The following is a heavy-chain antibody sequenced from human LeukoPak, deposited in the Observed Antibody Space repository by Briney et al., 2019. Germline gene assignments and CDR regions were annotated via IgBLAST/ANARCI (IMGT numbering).Heavy chain of an antibody. D-gene: IGHD1-26*01. CDR3: CRDGSRSDWTAFDI. CDR2: VRRKDKGYST. CDR1: GFIFSDYI. J-gene: IGHJ3*02. Sequence: QTGGSLRLSCVASGFIFSDYIMDWVRQAPGKGLEWVGRVRRKDKGYSTKYAPSVEGRFTISRDDSRSSVYLQMNSLSAEDTAVYYCCRDGSRSDWTAFDIWGQGTMVTVFS. V-gene: IGHV3-72*01.